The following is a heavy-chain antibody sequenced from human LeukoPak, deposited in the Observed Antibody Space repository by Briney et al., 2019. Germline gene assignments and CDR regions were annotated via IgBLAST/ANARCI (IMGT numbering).Heavy chain of an antibody. Sequence: SETLSLTCAVYGGSFSDYFWSWIRQPPGKGLEWIGEISHSGSTTYNPSLRSRVTISGDTSKKQFSLKLSSVTAADTAVYYCVTYYYGSSAPKRNYWGQGILVSVSS. CDR2: ISHSGST. CDR3: VTYYYGSSAPKRNY. CDR1: GGSFSDYF. V-gene: IGHV4-34*01. J-gene: IGHJ4*02. D-gene: IGHD3-22*01.